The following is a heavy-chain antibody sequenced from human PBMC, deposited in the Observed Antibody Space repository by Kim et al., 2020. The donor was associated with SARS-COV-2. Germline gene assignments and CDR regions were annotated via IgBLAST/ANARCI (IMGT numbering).Heavy chain of an antibody. CDR3: AKDHPDNAVAGTVAFDI. V-gene: IGHV3-9*01. Sequence: GGSLRLSCAASGFTFGDYAMHWVRQAPGKGLEWVSGISWNSGSIGYADSVKGRVTISRDNAKNSLYPQLNSLRAEDTSLYYCAKDHPDNAVAGTVAFDIWGQGTLVTVSS. D-gene: IGHD6-19*01. CDR2: ISWNSGSI. J-gene: IGHJ3*02. CDR1: GFTFGDYA.